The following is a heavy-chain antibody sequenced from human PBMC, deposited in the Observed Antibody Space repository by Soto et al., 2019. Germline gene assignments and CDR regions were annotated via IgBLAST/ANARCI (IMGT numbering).Heavy chain of an antibody. Sequence: QITLKESGPTLVRPTQTLTLPCAFSGFSLSTSGVGVGWIRQPPGKALEWLAVTYWDDSKHYSPYLRCSLTITRDTSKNQEVLTMTNMHHMVTGTYYCAHKGPEDLPLDYRGQGTLVTIYS. CDR2: TYWDDSK. J-gene: IGHJ4*02. CDR1: GFSLSTSGVG. V-gene: IGHV2-5*02. CDR3: AHKGPEDLPLDY.